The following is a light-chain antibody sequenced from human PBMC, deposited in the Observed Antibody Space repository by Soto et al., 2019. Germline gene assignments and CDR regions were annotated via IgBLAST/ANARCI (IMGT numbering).Light chain of an antibody. Sequence: ESVLTQPPGTLSLSPGETAPLSCRASQSLDSSHLAWYQQKPGQAPRLLIYGATSRSTGIPDRFSGSGSGTDFTLTISRLEPEDFAVYYCQQYGGSPWTFGQGTKVDIK. J-gene: IGKJ1*01. CDR1: QSLDSSH. CDR3: QQYGGSPWT. CDR2: GAT. V-gene: IGKV3-20*01.